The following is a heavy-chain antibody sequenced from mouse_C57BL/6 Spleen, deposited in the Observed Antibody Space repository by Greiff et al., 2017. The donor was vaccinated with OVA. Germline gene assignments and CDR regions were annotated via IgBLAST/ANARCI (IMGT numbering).Heavy chain of an antibody. Sequence: ESGPGLVKPSQSLSLTCSVPGYSITSGYYWNWIRQFPGNKLEWMGYISYDGSNNYNPSLKNRISITRDTSKNQFFLKLNSVTTEDTATYYCARVKGVWYFDVWGTGTTVTVSS. CDR1: GYSITSGYY. CDR2: ISYDGSN. J-gene: IGHJ1*03. V-gene: IGHV3-6*01. CDR3: ARVKGVWYFDV.